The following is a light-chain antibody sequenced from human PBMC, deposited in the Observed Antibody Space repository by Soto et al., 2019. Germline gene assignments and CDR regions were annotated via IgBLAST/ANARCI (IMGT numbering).Light chain of an antibody. CDR1: QSVGTY. CDR3: QHRSNWPLT. J-gene: IGKJ4*01. Sequence: EIVLTQSPATLSLSPGERATLSCRASQSVGTYLAWYQQKVGQAPRLLIYEASNRATGIPARFSGSGSGTDFTLTISSLEPEDFAVYYCQHRSNWPLTFGGGTQVEIK. V-gene: IGKV3-11*01. CDR2: EAS.